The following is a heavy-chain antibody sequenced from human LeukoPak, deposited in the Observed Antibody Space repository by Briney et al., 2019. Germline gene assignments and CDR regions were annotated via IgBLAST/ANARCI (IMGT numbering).Heavy chain of an antibody. CDR3: ARGEVGATSFDY. V-gene: IGHV4-39*07. CDR1: GGSISSSSYY. Sequence: SETLSLTCTVSGGSISSSSYYWGWTRQPPGKGLEWIGSIYYSGSTYYNPSLKSRVTISVDTSKNQFSLKLSSVTAADTAVYYCARGEVGATSFDYWGQGTLVTVSS. J-gene: IGHJ4*02. D-gene: IGHD1-26*01. CDR2: IYYSGST.